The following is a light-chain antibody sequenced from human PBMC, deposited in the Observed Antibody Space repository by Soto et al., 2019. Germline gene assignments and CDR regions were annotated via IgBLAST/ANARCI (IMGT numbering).Light chain of an antibody. CDR2: DAS. J-gene: IGKJ1*01. V-gene: IGKV1-5*01. CDR3: QQYNRYSPT. Sequence: DRQMTQAAAALSASVGDTVTITCRASQSVSRWLAWYQQKPGKAPRLLIYDASTLESGVPSRFSGSGSGTEATLTITSLQHDDFGTYYCQQYNRYSPTFGPGT. CDR1: QSVSRW.